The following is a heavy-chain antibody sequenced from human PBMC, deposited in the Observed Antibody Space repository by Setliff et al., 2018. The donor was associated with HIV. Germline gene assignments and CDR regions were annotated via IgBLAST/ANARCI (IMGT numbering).Heavy chain of an antibody. CDR1: GYSITSGYY. J-gene: IGHJ5*02. Sequence: SETLSLTCAVSGYSITSGYYWGWIRQPPGKGLEWIGNMYDGGTPHYNPSLKSRVTVSLDTSRNQFSLRLTSVTAADTAVYYCARILVAAAGTGFDPWGQGILVTVSS. D-gene: IGHD6-13*01. CDR3: ARILVAAAGTGFDP. V-gene: IGHV4-38-2*01. CDR2: MYDGGTP.